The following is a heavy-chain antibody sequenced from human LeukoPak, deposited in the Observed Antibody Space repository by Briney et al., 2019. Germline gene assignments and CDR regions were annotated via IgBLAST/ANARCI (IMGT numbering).Heavy chain of an antibody. D-gene: IGHD3-22*01. Sequence: GGSLRLSCAASGFTFSSYSMNWVRQAPGKGLEWGSYISSSSSTIYYADSVKGRFTISRDNAKNSLYLQMNSLRDEDTAVYYCARGGRYYDSSGYYYDYYYYYMDVWGKGTTVTVSS. CDR1: GFTFSSYS. V-gene: IGHV3-48*02. CDR3: ARGGRYYDSSGYYYDYYYYYMDV. J-gene: IGHJ6*03. CDR2: ISSSSSTI.